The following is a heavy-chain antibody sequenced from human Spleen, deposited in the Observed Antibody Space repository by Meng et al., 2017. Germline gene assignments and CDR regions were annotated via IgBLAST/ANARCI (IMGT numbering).Heavy chain of an antibody. Sequence: GESLKISCAASGFTFSDYYMSWIRQAPRTGLEWISYISPITNTIYYADSVKGRFTVSRDNGKNSLYLQMNSLRAEDTAVYYCARDALYCSGGSCYSDAFDIWGQGTMVTVSS. V-gene: IGHV3-11*04. D-gene: IGHD2-15*01. CDR2: ISPITNTI. CDR3: ARDALYCSGGSCYSDAFDI. J-gene: IGHJ3*02. CDR1: GFTFSDYY.